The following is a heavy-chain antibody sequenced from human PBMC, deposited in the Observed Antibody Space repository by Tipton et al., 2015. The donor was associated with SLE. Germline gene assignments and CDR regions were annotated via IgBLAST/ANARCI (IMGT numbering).Heavy chain of an antibody. CDR3: ARGLRITFFGVVTRFDY. J-gene: IGHJ4*02. D-gene: IGHD3-3*01. V-gene: IGHV4-39*07. CDR2: IYYSGST. CDR1: GFTFSSYS. Sequence: LRLSCAASGFTFSSYSMNWVRQAPGKGLEWIGSIYYSGSTYYNPSLKSRVTISVDTSKNQFSLKLSSVTAADTAVYYCARGLRITFFGVVTRFDYWGQGTLLTVSS.